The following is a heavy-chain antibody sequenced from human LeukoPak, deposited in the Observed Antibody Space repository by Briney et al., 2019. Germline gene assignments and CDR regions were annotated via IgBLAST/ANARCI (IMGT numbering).Heavy chain of an antibody. V-gene: IGHV3-15*01. J-gene: IGHJ6*03. Sequence: GGSLRLSCAASGLTFSNAWMSWVRQAPGRGLEWVGRIKSKSDGRTTDYAAPVKGRFTISRDDSKDTLYLQMNSLKTEDTAVYFCTTGAAARPLFYYYMDVWGKGTTVTVSS. CDR2: IKSKSDGRTT. CDR3: TTGAAARPLFYYYMDV. D-gene: IGHD6-6*01. CDR1: GLTFSNAW.